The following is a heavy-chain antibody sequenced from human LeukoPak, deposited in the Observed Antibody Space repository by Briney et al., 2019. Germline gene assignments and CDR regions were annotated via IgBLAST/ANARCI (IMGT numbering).Heavy chain of an antibody. CDR3: TTGSESNNYDILTGYYYFDY. CDR1: GFTFSNAW. D-gene: IGHD3-9*01. J-gene: IGHJ4*02. V-gene: IGHV3-15*01. Sequence: PGGSLRLSCAASGFTFSNAWMSWVRQAPGKGLEWVGRIKSKTDGGTTDYAAPVKGRFTISRDDSKNTLYLQMNSLKTEDTAVYYCTTGSESNNYDILTGYYYFDYWGQGTLVTVSS. CDR2: IKSKTDGGTT.